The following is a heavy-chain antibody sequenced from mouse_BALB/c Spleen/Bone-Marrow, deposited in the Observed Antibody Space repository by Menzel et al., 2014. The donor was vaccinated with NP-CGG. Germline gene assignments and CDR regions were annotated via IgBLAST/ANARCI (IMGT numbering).Heavy chain of an antibody. CDR2: ILPGSGTT. CDR1: GYTFSSYW. J-gene: IGHJ4*01. Sequence: VQLQQSGAELMKPGASVRISCKATGYTFSSYWIEWVKQRPGHGLEWIGEILPGSGTTNYNENFKGKATFTADTSSNTAYMQLSSLTSEDSAVYYCARSPDTYPSMDYWGQGTSVTVSS. V-gene: IGHV1-9*01. CDR3: ARSPDTYPSMDY.